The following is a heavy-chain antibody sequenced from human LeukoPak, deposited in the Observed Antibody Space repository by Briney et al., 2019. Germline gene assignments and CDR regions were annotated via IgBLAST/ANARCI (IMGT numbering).Heavy chain of an antibody. D-gene: IGHD3-9*01. CDR1: GGSISSYY. Sequence: SETLSLTCTVSGGSISSYYWSWIRQPPGKGLEWMGYIYYSGSTNYNPSLKSRVTISVHTSKNQFSLKLSSVTAADTAVYYCARGSRRGHYDILTGYYYWGQGTLVTVSS. CDR2: IYYSGST. CDR3: ARGSRRGHYDILTGYYY. V-gene: IGHV4-59*01. J-gene: IGHJ4*02.